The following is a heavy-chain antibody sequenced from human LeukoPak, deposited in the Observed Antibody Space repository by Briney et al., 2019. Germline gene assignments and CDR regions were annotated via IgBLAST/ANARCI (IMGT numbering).Heavy chain of an antibody. V-gene: IGHV3-7*01. CDR3: ARGYYDILTGYWVY. D-gene: IGHD3-9*01. Sequence: GGSLRLSCAASGFTFSSYWMIWVRQAPGKGLEWVANIRQDGSEKYYVASVRGRFTISRDNAKNSLYLQMNSLRAEDTAVYYCARGYYDILTGYWVYWGQGTLVTVSS. CDR1: GFTFSSYW. J-gene: IGHJ4*02. CDR2: IRQDGSEK.